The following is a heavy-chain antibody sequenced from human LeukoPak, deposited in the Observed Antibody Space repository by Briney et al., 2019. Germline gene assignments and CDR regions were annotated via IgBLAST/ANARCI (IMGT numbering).Heavy chain of an antibody. V-gene: IGHV4-59*01. CDR3: ARRGSSGGKNNWFDP. CDR1: GGSISSYY. J-gene: IGHJ5*02. D-gene: IGHD3-16*01. Sequence: RSESLSLTCTVSGGSISSYYWSWIRHPPGRGLGWIGYIYYSGSTNYNTSLKSRVTLSVDTSKNQFSLKLSSVTAADTAVYYCARRGSSGGKNNWFDPWGQGTLVTVSS. CDR2: IYYSGST.